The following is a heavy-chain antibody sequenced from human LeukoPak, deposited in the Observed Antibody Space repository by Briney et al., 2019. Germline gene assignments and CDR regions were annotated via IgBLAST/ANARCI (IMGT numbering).Heavy chain of an antibody. CDR3: ARGPTAAKAVDFDY. D-gene: IGHD6-13*01. Sequence: GRSLRLSCAASGFTFSSYGMHWVLQAPGKGLEGLAVIWYDGSNKYYADSVKGRFTISRDNSKNTLYLQMNSLRAEDTAVYYCARGPTAAKAVDFDYWGQGTLVTVSS. J-gene: IGHJ4*02. CDR1: GFTFSSYG. V-gene: IGHV3-33*01. CDR2: IWYDGSNK.